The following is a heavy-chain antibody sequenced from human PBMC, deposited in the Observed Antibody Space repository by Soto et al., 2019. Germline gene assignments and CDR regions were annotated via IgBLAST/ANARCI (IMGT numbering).Heavy chain of an antibody. CDR3: AKSLNINWKNWFDP. V-gene: IGHV3-23*01. J-gene: IGHJ5*02. D-gene: IGHD1-1*01. Sequence: EEQLLESGGGLVQPGESLRLSCAASGFTFSNSAMNWVRQTPGKGLEWVSLISDSGDRTHYADSVRGRFSISRDNSKNTLYLQMYSLRAEDTAVYYCAKSLNINWKNWFDPWGQGTLVTVSS. CDR2: ISDSGDRT. CDR1: GFTFSNSA.